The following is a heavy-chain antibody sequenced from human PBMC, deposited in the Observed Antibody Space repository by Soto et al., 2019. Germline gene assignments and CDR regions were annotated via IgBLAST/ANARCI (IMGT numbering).Heavy chain of an antibody. D-gene: IGHD6-19*01. CDR1: GFTSNSYA. Sequence: EVQLVESGGTLVQPGGSLSLPGSASGFTSNSYAMHWVRQAPGKGLEFVSAISSYGADRYYADSVKGRFAISRDNSKNTLYLQMSSLRAEDTALYYCVKEGYMRSDWYGQFDYWGQGALVTVSS. CDR2: ISSYGADR. J-gene: IGHJ4*02. CDR3: VKEGYMRSDWYGQFDY. V-gene: IGHV3-64D*06.